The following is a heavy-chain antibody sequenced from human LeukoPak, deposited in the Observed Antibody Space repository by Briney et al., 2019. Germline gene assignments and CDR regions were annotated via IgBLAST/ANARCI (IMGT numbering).Heavy chain of an antibody. Sequence: GGSLRLPCAASGFIFSTYALHWVRQAPGRGLQFVSAISPNGDTTYYANSVKGRFTVSRDNSKDTLYLQMDSLRADDTAVYYCASSLLATMGPLFYWGLGALVTVSS. CDR2: ISPNGDTT. CDR3: ASSLLATMGPLFY. J-gene: IGHJ4*02. D-gene: IGHD5-24*01. V-gene: IGHV3-64*01. CDR1: GFIFSTYA.